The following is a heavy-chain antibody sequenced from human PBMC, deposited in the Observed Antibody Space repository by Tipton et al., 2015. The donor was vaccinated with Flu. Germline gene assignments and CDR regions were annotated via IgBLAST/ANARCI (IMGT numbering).Heavy chain of an antibody. D-gene: IGHD3-9*01. Sequence: TLSLTCTVSGGSVRSDSYYWSWIRQPAGKALELIGRIYTTGSTEYSPSLKRRATISIDTSNNQFSLELTSVTAADTAMYYCVRSGEHTSLYVDFFQQWGQGTLVTVSS. CDR1: GGSVRSDSYY. J-gene: IGHJ1*01. CDR2: IYTTGST. V-gene: IGHV4-61*02. CDR3: VRSGEHTSLYVDFFQQ.